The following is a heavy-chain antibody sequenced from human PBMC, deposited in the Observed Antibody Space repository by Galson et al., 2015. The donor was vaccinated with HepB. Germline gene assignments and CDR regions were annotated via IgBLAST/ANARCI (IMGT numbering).Heavy chain of an antibody. V-gene: IGHV3-7*05. CDR2: ITEDGSEN. Sequence: SLRLSCAASEFILSMYWMNWVRQAPGKGLEWVANITEDGSENNYVDSVKGRFTISRDNAKNSLYLQMNSLRAEDTAVYYCARVKRGEWYSFYYNGMDVWGQGTTVTISS. CDR3: ARVKRGEWYSFYYNGMDV. D-gene: IGHD3-10*01. CDR1: EFILSMYW. J-gene: IGHJ6*02.